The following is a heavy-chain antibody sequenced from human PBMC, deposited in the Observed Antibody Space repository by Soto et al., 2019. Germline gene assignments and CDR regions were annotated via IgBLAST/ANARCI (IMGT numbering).Heavy chain of an antibody. J-gene: IGHJ4*02. CDR2: IPYSGST. Sequence: PSETLSLTCTVSDGSISRSTFYWGWLRQHPGKGLEWIGNIPYSGSTYYNPSLKSRVTISVDTSKNQFSLSLTSVTAADTAVYYCAREYTYGSNFFDCWGQGALVTVSS. D-gene: IGHD2-2*02. V-gene: IGHV4-31*03. CDR3: AREYTYGSNFFDC. CDR1: DGSISRSTFY.